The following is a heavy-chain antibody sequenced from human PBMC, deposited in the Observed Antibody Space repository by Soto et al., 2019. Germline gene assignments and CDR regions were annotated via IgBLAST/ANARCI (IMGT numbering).Heavy chain of an antibody. V-gene: IGHV4-39*07. D-gene: IGHD4-17*01. J-gene: IGHJ4*02. CDR3: ARRYGPGFEY. Sequence: PSETLSLTCTVSGGSISSSSYYWGWIRQPPGKGLEWIGSIYYSGSTYYNPSLKSRVAISVDTSKNQFSLKLSSVTAADTAVYYCARRYGPGFEYWGQGTLVTVSS. CDR2: IYYSGST. CDR1: GGSISSSSYY.